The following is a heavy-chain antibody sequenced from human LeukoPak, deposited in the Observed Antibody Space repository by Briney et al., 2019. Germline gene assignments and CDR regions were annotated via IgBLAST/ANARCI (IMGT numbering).Heavy chain of an antibody. V-gene: IGHV3-7*01. CDR1: GFTFSNSW. J-gene: IGHJ5*02. CDR2: IKPDGSAQ. CDR3: ANGETYSSGP. D-gene: IGHD3-22*01. Sequence: PGGSLRLSRAASGFTFSNSWMSWVRQAPGKGLEWVATIKPDGSAQYYVDSVKGRFTISRDNAKNSLFLQINSLIAEDTAVYYCANGETYSSGPWGQGTLVTVSS.